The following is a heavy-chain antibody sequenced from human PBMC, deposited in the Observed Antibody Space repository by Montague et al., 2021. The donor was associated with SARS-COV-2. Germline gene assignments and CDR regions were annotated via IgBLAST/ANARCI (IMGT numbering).Heavy chain of an antibody. J-gene: IGHJ4*02. D-gene: IGHD6-19*01. CDR2: IYTGGTT. CDR3: ARAHSGSWAPLDN. Sequence: TLSLTCTVSGASISSGSYYWSWIRQPAGKGLEWIVRIYTGGTTDSSFSLKSPLSISVDTSKHQFSLKLTSVTAADTAVYYCARAHSGSWAPLDNWGQGSLVTVSS. V-gene: IGHV4-61*02. CDR1: GASISSGSYY.